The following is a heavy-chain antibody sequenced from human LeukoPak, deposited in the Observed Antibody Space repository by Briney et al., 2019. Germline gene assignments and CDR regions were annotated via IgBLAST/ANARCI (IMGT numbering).Heavy chain of an antibody. D-gene: IGHD1-26*01. CDR3: AKGVLGELLARVGY. J-gene: IGHJ4*02. CDR2: KSYDGSNK. CDR1: GFTFSSYG. Sequence: GGSLRLSCAASGFTFSSYGMHWVRQAPGKGLEWVAVKSYDGSNKYYADSVKGRFTISRDNSKNTLYLQMNSLRAEDTAVYYCAKGVLGELLARVGYWGQGTLVTVSS. V-gene: IGHV3-30*18.